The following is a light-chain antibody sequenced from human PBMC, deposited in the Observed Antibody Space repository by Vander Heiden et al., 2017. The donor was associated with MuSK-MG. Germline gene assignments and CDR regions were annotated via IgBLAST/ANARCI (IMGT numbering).Light chain of an antibody. J-gene: IGKJ5*01. Sequence: IQLTQSPSSLSASVGDRVTITCRASQGISSYLAWYQQKPGKAPKLLIYAASTLQSGVPSRFSGSGYGTDFTLTISSRQPEDFASYYCQQSNSYPSGTFGQGTLLEIK. V-gene: IGKV1-9*01. CDR2: AAS. CDR3: QQSNSYPSGT. CDR1: QGISSY.